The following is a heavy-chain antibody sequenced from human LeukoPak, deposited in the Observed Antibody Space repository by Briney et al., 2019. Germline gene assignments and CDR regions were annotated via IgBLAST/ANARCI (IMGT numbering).Heavy chain of an antibody. V-gene: IGHV4-31*03. Sequence: SQTLSLTCTVSGGSISSGGYYWSWIRQHPGKGLEWIGYIYYSGSTYYNPSLKSRVTISVDTSKNQFSLKLSSVTAADTAVYYCARTDCGNYGSDYWGQGTLGTVSS. CDR2: IYYSGST. CDR1: GGSISSGGYY. J-gene: IGHJ4*02. CDR3: ARTDCGNYGSDY. D-gene: IGHD4-11*01.